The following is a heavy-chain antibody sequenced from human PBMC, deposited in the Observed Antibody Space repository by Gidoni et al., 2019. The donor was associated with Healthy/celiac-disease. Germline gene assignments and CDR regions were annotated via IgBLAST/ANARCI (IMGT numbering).Heavy chain of an antibody. CDR2: INPSGGST. D-gene: IGHD3-10*01. CDR3: AREVRGETEY. CDR1: GYTFTSYY. Sequence: HVQLVQSGAEVQKPGASVKVSCKASGYTFTSYYMHWVRPAPGQGLAWMGIINPSGGSTSYAQKFKGRVTMTRDTSTSTVYMELSSLRSEDTAVDYCAREVRGETEYWGQGTLVTVSS. J-gene: IGHJ4*02. V-gene: IGHV1-46*01.